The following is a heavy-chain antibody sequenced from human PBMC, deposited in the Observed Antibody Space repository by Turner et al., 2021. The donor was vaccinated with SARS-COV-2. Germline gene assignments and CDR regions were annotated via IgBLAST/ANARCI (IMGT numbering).Heavy chain of an antibody. CDR3: ARVVMIASTPANFDS. CDR1: AGSFSAYY. Sequence: QVHLQPWGAGLLKPSATLSLTCAVSAGSFSAYYWRWIRQPPGKGLQWTGEINHRGSTSYNPSLKGRVTISVDTSKSQFSLKLNSVTAADTAVYYCARVVMIASTPANFDSWGQGTLVTVSS. D-gene: IGHD2-15*01. J-gene: IGHJ4*02. CDR2: INHRGST. V-gene: IGHV4-34*01.